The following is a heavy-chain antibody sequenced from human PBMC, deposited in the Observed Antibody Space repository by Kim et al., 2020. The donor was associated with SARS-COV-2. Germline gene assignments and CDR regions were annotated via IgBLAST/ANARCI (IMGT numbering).Heavy chain of an antibody. CDR3: ARDRLSAGSYYFYYYYGMDV. Sequence: GGSLRLSCAASGFTFSSYGMHWVRQAPGKGLEWVAVISYDGSNKYYADSVKGRFTISRDNSKNTLYLQMNSLRAEDTAVNYCARDRLSAGSYYFYYYYGMDVWGQGTTVTVSS. CDR1: GFTFSSYG. J-gene: IGHJ6*02. V-gene: IGHV3-33*05. CDR2: ISYDGSNK. D-gene: IGHD3-10*01.